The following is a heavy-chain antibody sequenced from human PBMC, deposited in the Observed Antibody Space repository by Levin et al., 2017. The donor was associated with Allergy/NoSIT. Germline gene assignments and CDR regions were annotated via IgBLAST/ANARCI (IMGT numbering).Heavy chain of an antibody. CDR3: ARLSSGSYSFDY. Sequence: PGESLKISCAASGFTFSRYSMNWVRQAPGKGLEWVSSIGSTGTYMYYADSVKGRFTISRDNAKNSLYLQINSLRAEDTAIYYCARLSSGSYSFDYWGQGTLVTVSS. CDR1: GFTFSRYS. D-gene: IGHD1-26*01. V-gene: IGHV3-21*01. J-gene: IGHJ4*02. CDR2: IGSTGTYM.